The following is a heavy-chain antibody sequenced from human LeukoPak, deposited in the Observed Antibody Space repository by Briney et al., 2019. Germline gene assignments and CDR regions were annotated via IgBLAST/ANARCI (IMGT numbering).Heavy chain of an antibody. CDR2: IKQDGSEK. J-gene: IGHJ3*02. CDR3: ATHCSSVSCSLATFDI. CDR1: GFTFSRYW. V-gene: IGHV3-7*01. D-gene: IGHD2-2*01. Sequence: PGGSLRLSCAASGFTFSRYWMSWVRQAPGKGPEWVANIKQDGSEKYYVDSVRGRFTISRDNARTSLYLQMNSPRAEDTAVYYCATHCSSVSCSLATFDIWGQGTMVTVSS.